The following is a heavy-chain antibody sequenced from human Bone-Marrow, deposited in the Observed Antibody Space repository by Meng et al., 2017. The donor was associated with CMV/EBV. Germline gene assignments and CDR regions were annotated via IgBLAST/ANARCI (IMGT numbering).Heavy chain of an antibody. CDR2: INPSGGST. Sequence: ASVKVSCKASGYTFTSYYMHWVRQAPGQGLEWMGIINPSGGSTSYAQKFQGRVTMTRDTSTSTVYMELSSLRSDDTAVYYCARDWYSSSWYYPKYYYYYGMDVWGQGTTVTVSS. CDR3: ARDWYSSSWYYPKYYYYYGMDV. J-gene: IGHJ6*02. D-gene: IGHD6-13*01. V-gene: IGHV1-46*01. CDR1: GYTFTSYY.